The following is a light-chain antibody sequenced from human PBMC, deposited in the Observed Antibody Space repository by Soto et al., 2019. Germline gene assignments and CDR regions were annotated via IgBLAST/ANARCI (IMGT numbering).Light chain of an antibody. CDR2: EVI. CDR3: SSYAGTNNLV. CDR1: SSDVGGYNY. V-gene: IGLV2-8*01. J-gene: IGLJ2*01. Sequence: QSALTQPPSSSGSPGQSVTISCTGTSSDVGGYNYVSWYQQHPGKAPKLMIYEVIKRPSGVPDLFSGSKSGNTASLTVSGLQAEDEADYYCSSYAGTNNLVFGGGTKVTVL.